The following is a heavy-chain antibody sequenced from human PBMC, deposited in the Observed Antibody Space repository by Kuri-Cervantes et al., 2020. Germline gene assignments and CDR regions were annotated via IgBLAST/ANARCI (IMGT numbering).Heavy chain of an antibody. Sequence: GGSLRLSCAASGFSFSSYGMHWVRQAPGKGLEWVAVITYDGSNKYYADSVKGRFTISRDNSKNTLYLQMDSLSAEDTAVYYCARGGYGSGSYYFDYWGQGTLVTVSS. CDR2: ITYDGSNK. CDR3: ARGGYGSGSYYFDY. D-gene: IGHD3-10*01. V-gene: IGHV3-30*03. CDR1: GFSFSSYG. J-gene: IGHJ4*02.